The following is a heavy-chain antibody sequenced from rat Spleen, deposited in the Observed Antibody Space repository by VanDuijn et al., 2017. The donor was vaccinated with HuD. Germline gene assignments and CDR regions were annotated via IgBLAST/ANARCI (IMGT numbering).Heavy chain of an antibody. D-gene: IGHD1-11*01. CDR2: ILYDGSGT. V-gene: IGHV5S10*01. CDR3: ARLGTEAIGNWFSY. CDR1: GFTFGDYN. Sequence: EVQLVESGGGLVQPGRSLKLSCAASGFTFGDYNMAWVRQAPKKGLEWVATILYDGSGTYYRDSVRGRFTISRDNAKSTLYLQLDSLRYEDTATYYCARLGTEAIGNWFSYWGQGTLVTVSS. J-gene: IGHJ3*01.